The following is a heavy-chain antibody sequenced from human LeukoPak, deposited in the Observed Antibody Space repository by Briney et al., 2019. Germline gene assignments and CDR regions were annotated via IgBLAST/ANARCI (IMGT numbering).Heavy chain of an antibody. Sequence: SVKVSCKASGYTFTSYYMHWVRQAPGQGLEWMGRIIPILGIADYAQKFQGRVTITADKYTSTAYMELSSLRSEDPAVYYCARDPTGLIYHYVWGSGFDYWGQGTLVTVSS. CDR3: ARDPTGLIYHYVWGSGFDY. CDR2: IIPILGIA. J-gene: IGHJ4*02. V-gene: IGHV1-69*04. CDR1: GYTFTSYY. D-gene: IGHD3-16*01.